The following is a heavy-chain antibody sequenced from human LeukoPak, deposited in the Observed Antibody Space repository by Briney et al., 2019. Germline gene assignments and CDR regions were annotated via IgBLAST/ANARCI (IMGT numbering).Heavy chain of an antibody. CDR2: IYYTGSS. CDR1: GGSIRSSDDY. D-gene: IGHD3-22*01. V-gene: IGHV4-39*07. J-gene: IGHJ6*03. Sequence: PSETLSLTCSVSGGSIRSSDDYWGFVRQTPGKGLEWMGSIYYTGSSHYNPSLKSRATISVDTSKNQFSLKLTSVTAADTAVYYCTRAASSGPPFTYHMDVWGKGTTVTVSS. CDR3: TRAASSGPPFTYHMDV.